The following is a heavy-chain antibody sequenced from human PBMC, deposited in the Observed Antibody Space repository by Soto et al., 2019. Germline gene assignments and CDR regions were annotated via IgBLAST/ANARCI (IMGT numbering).Heavy chain of an antibody. CDR2: IIPILGIA. J-gene: IGHJ4*02. CDR3: AGNPDGVVVPAAMGR. Sequence: GASVKVSCKASGGTFSSYTICWVRQAPGQGLEWMGRIIPILGIANYAQKFQGRVTITADKSTSTAYMELSSLRSEDTAVYYCAGNPDGVVVPAAMGRWGQGTLVTVSS. V-gene: IGHV1-69*02. D-gene: IGHD2-2*01. CDR1: GGTFSSYT.